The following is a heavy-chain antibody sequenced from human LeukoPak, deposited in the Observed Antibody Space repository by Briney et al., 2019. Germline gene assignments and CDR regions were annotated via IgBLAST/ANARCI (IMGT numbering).Heavy chain of an antibody. V-gene: IGHV3-30-3*01. J-gene: IGHJ3*01. CDR1: QFIFSNYA. CDR3: AKDVDTVMDWANDAFDV. CDR2: ISYDGVDK. Sequence: GGSLRLSCAASQFIFSNYAMSWVRQAPGKGLERVASISYDGVDKYYADSLKGRFTMSRDNSKNSVYLQMDSLRVEDTAMYYCAKDVDTVMDWANDAFDVWGQGTMVIVSS. D-gene: IGHD5-18*01.